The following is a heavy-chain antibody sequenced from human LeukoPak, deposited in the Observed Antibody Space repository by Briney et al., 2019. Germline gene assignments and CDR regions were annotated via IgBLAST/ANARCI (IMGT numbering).Heavy chain of an antibody. CDR1: GYTFTGHY. V-gene: IGHV1-69*13. J-gene: IGHJ4*02. Sequence: SAKVSCKASGYTFTGHYMHWVRQAPGQGLEWMGGIIPIFGTANYAQKFQGRVTITADESTSTAYMELSSLRSEDTAVYYCARDGGTSCYWCMWYWGQGTLVTVSS. D-gene: IGHD2-2*01. CDR3: ARDGGTSCYWCMWY. CDR2: IIPIFGTA.